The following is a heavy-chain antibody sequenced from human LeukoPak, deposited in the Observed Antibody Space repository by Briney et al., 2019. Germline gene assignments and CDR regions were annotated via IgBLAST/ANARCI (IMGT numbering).Heavy chain of an antibody. J-gene: IGHJ4*02. Sequence: PGGSLRLSCAASGFTFSSYAMSWVRQAPGKGLEWVSAISGSGGSTYYADSVKGRFTISRDNAKNSLHLQMNSLRAEDTAVYYCARDRHLPGYYYDSSGSVFDYWGQGTLVTVSS. CDR2: ISGSGGST. CDR3: ARDRHLPGYYYDSSGSVFDY. V-gene: IGHV3-23*01. CDR1: GFTFSSYA. D-gene: IGHD3-22*01.